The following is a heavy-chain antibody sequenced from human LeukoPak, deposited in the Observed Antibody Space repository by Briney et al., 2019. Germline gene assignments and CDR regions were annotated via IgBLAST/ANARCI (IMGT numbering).Heavy chain of an antibody. D-gene: IGHD3-9*01. V-gene: IGHV3-9*01. CDR3: AKDIYIDRYGMDV. J-gene: IGHJ6*02. CDR1: GFTFDDYA. CDR2: INWNSGTI. Sequence: GRSLRLSCAASGFTFDDYAMHWVRQAPGKGLEWVSGINWNSGTIGYADSVKGRFTISRDNAKNALYLQMSGLRAEDTALYYCAKDIYIDRYGMDVWGQGTTVTVSS.